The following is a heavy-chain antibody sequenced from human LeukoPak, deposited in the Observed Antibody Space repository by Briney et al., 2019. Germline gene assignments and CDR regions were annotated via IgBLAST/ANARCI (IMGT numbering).Heavy chain of an antibody. CDR2: ISSSGSTI. J-gene: IGHJ4*02. CDR3: ASGYSSGWYPFDY. CDR1: GFTFSDYY. V-gene: IGHV3-11*01. D-gene: IGHD6-19*01. Sequence: GGSLRLSCAASGFTFSDYYMSWIRQAPGKGLEWVSYISSSGSTIYYADSVKGRFTISRDNAKNSLYLQMNSLRAEDTAVYYCASGYSSGWYPFDYWGQGTLVTVSS.